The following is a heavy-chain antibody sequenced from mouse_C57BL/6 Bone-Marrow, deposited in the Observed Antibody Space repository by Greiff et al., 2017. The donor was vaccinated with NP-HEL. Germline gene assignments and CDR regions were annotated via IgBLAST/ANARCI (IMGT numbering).Heavy chain of an antibody. Sequence: EVMLVESGGDLVKPGGSLKLSCAASGFTFSSYGMSWVRQTPDKRLEWVATISSGGSYTYYPDSVKGRFTISRDNAKNTLYLQMSSLKSEDTAMYYCARIQTGTDYWGQGTTLTVSS. V-gene: IGHV5-6*01. D-gene: IGHD4-1*01. CDR1: GFTFSSYG. J-gene: IGHJ2*01. CDR2: ISSGGSYT. CDR3: ARIQTGTDY.